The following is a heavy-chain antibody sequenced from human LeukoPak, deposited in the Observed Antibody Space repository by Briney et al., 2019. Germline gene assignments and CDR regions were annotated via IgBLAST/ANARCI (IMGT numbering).Heavy chain of an antibody. CDR2: FDPEDGET. V-gene: IGHV1-24*01. CDR1: GYTLTELS. CDR3: ARASSEGYSSGWYARFWRKNYYYYGMDV. Sequence: GASVKVSCKVSGYTLTELSMHWVRQAPGKGLEWMGGFDPEDGETIYAQKFQGRVTMTRNTSISTAYMELSSLRSEDTAVYYCARASSEGYSSGWYARFWRKNYYYYGMDVWGQGTTVTVSS. J-gene: IGHJ6*02. D-gene: IGHD6-19*01.